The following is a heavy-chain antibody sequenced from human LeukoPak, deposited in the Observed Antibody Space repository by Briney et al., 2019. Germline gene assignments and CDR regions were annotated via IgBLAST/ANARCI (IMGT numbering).Heavy chain of an antibody. V-gene: IGHV3-9*01. J-gene: IGHJ4*02. Sequence: GGSLRLSCAASGFTFDDYAMHWVRQAPGKGLEWVSGISWNSGSIGYADSVKGRFTISRDNAKNSLYLQMNSLRAEDTALYYCAKDISPGIAVAGAFDYWGQGTLVTVSS. CDR1: GFTFDDYA. CDR2: ISWNSGSI. D-gene: IGHD6-19*01. CDR3: AKDISPGIAVAGAFDY.